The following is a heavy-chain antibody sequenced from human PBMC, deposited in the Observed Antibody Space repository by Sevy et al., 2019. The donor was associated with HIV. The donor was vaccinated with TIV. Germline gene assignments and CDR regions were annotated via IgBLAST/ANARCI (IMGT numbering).Heavy chain of an antibody. Sequence: GGSLRLSCAASGFTFSRYWMTWVRQAPGKGLEWVANIRQDGSEKYSADSVKGRFTISRDNAKNSLFLQMNRLRAEDTAVYFCARVPVEVTATPYWYFDLWGRGTQVTVSS. CDR3: ARVPVEVTATPYWYFDL. D-gene: IGHD2-21*02. J-gene: IGHJ2*01. V-gene: IGHV3-7*04. CDR1: GFTFSRYW. CDR2: IRQDGSEK.